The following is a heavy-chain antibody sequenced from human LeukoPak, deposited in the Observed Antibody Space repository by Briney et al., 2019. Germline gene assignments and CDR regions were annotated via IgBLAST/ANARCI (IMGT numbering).Heavy chain of an antibody. CDR3: ARGDPHADL. CDR1: GFAFNTYE. V-gene: IGHV3-48*03. Sequence: GGSLRLSCAASGFAFNTYEMSWVRQAPGKGLEWIADITISGHTKNYADSVKGRFTISRDNARSSLYLQMNSLRVEDTGVFYCARGDPHADLWGQGTLVTVSS. J-gene: IGHJ5*02. CDR2: ITISGHTK.